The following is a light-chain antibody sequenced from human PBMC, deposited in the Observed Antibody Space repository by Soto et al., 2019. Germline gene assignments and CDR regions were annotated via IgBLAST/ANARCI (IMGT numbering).Light chain of an antibody. CDR2: AAS. CDR3: QQLNSYPIT. V-gene: IGKV1-9*01. Sequence: TQSPATLSVSAVERATLSCRASQSVNINLAWYQQKAGKAPKLLIYAASTLQSGVPSRFSGSGSGTDFTLTISSLQSEDFATYYCQQLNSYPITFGQGTRLEIK. CDR1: QSVNIN. J-gene: IGKJ5*01.